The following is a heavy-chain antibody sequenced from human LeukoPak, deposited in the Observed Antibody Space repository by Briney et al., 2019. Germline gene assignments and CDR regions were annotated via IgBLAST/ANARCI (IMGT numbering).Heavy chain of an antibody. CDR1: GFTFSSHG. J-gene: IGHJ4*02. CDR2: ISPSGGIT. Sequence: GGSLRLSFAASGFTFSSHGINCVRQAPGKRLEWFSGISPSGGITYYTDSVKGRFTISRDNSKNRQSLQMNSLRAEDMAVYYCARVVGSSGWYLGYWGQGSLVTVCS. D-gene: IGHD6-19*01. CDR3: ARVVGSSGWYLGY. V-gene: IGHV3-23*01.